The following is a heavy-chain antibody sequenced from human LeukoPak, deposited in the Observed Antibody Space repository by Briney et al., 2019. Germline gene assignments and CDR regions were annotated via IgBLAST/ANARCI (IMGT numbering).Heavy chain of an antibody. CDR3: ARVSSKATVRGLITKKNYYYYYMDV. J-gene: IGHJ6*03. D-gene: IGHD3-10*01. CDR1: GFTVSSKY. Sequence: GGSLRLSCAASGFTVSSKYMSWVRQAPGKGLEWVANIKQDGSEKYYVDSVKGRFTISRDNAKNSLYLQMNSLRAEDTAVYYCARVSSKATVRGLITKKNYYYYYMDVWGKGTTVTISS. V-gene: IGHV3-7*02. CDR2: IKQDGSEK.